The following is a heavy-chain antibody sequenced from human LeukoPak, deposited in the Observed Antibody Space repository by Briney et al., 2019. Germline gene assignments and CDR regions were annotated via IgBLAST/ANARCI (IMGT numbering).Heavy chain of an antibody. CDR3: ARAGGYSYGEYYFDY. D-gene: IGHD5-12*01. CDR1: GFTVSSKY. CDR2: IYSGGNT. V-gene: IGHV3-66*01. Sequence: PGGSLTLSCAASGFTVSSKYMSWVRQAPGKGLEWVSIIYSGGNTYYADSVKGRFTISRDNSKNTLYFQMNSLRAEDTAVYYCARAGGYSYGEYYFDYWGQGTLVTVSS. J-gene: IGHJ4*02.